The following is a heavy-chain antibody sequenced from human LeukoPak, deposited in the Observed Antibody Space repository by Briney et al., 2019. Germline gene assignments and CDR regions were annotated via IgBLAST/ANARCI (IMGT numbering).Heavy chain of an antibody. J-gene: IGHJ4*02. D-gene: IGHD5-18*01. CDR2: INQDGRVR. Sequence: PGGSLRLSCEVSGITFSIHWMNWVRQAPGKGLEWVATINQDGRVRYYVDSVKGRFTISRDNSKNTLYLQMNSLRAEDTAVYSCARGRYSYGSLNYFDYWGQGTLVTVSS. CDR1: GITFSIHW. CDR3: ARGRYSYGSLNYFDY. V-gene: IGHV3-7*01.